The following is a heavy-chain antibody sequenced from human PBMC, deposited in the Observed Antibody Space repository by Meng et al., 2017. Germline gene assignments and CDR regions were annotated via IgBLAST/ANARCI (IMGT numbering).Heavy chain of an antibody. V-gene: IGHV1-18*01. D-gene: IGHD2-21*02. Sequence: ASVKVSCKASGYTFTSYGISWVRQAPGQGLEWMGWISAYNGNTNYAQKLQGRVTMTTDTSTSTAYMELRSLRSDDTAVYYCTRDPIVVVTASPDWYFDLWGRGTLVTVSS. CDR1: GYTFTSYG. CDR2: ISAYNGNT. CDR3: TRDPIVVVTASPDWYFDL. J-gene: IGHJ2*01.